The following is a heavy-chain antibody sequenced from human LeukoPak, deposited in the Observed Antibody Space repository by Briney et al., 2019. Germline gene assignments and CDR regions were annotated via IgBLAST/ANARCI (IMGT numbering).Heavy chain of an antibody. V-gene: IGHV1-2*02. Sequence: GASVKVSCKASGYTFTGYYMHWVRQAPGQGLEWMGWINPNSGGTNYAQKFRGRVTMTRDTSISTAYMELSRLRSDDTAVYYCARDRECSGGSCYSWFDPWGQGTLVTVSS. CDR3: ARDRECSGGSCYSWFDP. J-gene: IGHJ5*02. D-gene: IGHD2-15*01. CDR1: GYTFTGYY. CDR2: INPNSGGT.